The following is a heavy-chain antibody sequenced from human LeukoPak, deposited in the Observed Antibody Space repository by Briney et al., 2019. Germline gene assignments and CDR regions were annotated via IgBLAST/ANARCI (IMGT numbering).Heavy chain of an antibody. CDR2: IKQDGSEK. CDR3: ARWGGSSWPLFYY. V-gene: IGHV3-7*01. D-gene: IGHD6-13*01. J-gene: IGHJ4*02. CDR1: GFTFNSYW. Sequence: GGSLRLSCAASGFTFNSYWMSWVRQAPGKGLEWVANIKQDGSEKYYVDSVKGRFTISRDNAQNSLYLEMNRLRAEDTAVYYCARWGGSSWPLFYYWGQGTLVTVSS.